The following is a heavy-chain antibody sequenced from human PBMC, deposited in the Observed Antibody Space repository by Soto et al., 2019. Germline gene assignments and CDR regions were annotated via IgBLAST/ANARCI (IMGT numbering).Heavy chain of an antibody. D-gene: IGHD1-7*01. CDR2: IIPISGSA. CDR3: ARDMTRTVVPYFDF. J-gene: IGHJ4*02. CDR1: GGTFSNYV. V-gene: IGHV1-69*06. Sequence: SVKVSCKASGGTFSNYVVNWVRQAPGQGLEWMGRIIPISGSANYAQKFQGRVTITADKSTSTSYMELSSLRSEDTAVYYCARDMTRTVVPYFDFWGQGTLVTVSS.